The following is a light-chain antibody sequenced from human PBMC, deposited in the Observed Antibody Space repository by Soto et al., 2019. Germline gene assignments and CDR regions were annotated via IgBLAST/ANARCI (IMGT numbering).Light chain of an antibody. CDR2: EGT. V-gene: IGLV2-14*01. Sequence: QSALTQPASVSGSPGQSITISCTGTNSDIGRYKFVSWFQQHPGKAPKLMIFEGTNRPSGVSNRFSGSTSGNTASLTISGLQAEDEAIYFCSSSTNTNALVIFGGGTKLTVL. J-gene: IGLJ2*01. CDR3: SSSTNTNALVI. CDR1: NSDIGRYKF.